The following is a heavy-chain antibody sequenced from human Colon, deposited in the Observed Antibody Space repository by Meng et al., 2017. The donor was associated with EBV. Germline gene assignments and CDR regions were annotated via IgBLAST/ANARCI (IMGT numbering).Heavy chain of an antibody. CDR1: VYTFTNYG. CDR2: INAYNGDT. CDR3: ARVEVGITSGDY. V-gene: IGHV1-18*01. J-gene: IGHJ4*02. D-gene: IGHD1-26*01. Sequence: QLVHSGVELKKTGPSVKVPCQASVYTFTNYGITWVRQAPGQGLEWMGWINAYNGDTNYAQTLQGRVTMTTDTSTSTAYMELRSLRSDDTAVYYCARVEVGITSGDYWGQGTLVTVSS.